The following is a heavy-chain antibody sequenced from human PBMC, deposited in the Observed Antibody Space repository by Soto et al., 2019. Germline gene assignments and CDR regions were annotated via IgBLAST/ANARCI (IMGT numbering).Heavy chain of an antibody. CDR2: ISAYNGNT. Sequence: ASVKVSCKASGYTFTSYGISCVRQAPGQVLEWMGWISAYNGNTNYAQKLQGRVTMTTDASTSTAYMELRSLRSDDTAVYYCAKHYYDSSGYPGLLDYWGQGTLVTVSS. V-gene: IGHV1-18*01. J-gene: IGHJ4*02. CDR1: GYTFTSYG. D-gene: IGHD3-22*01. CDR3: AKHYYDSSGYPGLLDY.